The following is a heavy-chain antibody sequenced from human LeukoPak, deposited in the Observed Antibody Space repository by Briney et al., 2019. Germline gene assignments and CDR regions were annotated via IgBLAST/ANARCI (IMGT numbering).Heavy chain of an antibody. CDR3: ATTGWELYYFDY. V-gene: IGHV1-24*01. J-gene: IGHJ4*02. D-gene: IGHD1-26*01. CDR2: FDPEDGET. Sequence: ASVKVSCKVSGYTLTELSMHWVRQAPGKGLEWMGGFDPEDGETIYAQKFQGRVTMTEDTSTDTAYMELSSLRSEDTAVYYCATTGWELYYFDYWGQGTLVTVSS. CDR1: GYTLTELS.